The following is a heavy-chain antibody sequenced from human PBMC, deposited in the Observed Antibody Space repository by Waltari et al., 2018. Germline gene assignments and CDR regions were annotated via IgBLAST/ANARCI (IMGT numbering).Heavy chain of an antibody. Sequence: QVQLQESGPGLVKPSETLSLTCTVSGGSVTSYNGSWVRQPAGKALEWLGCVYNIGRTNYSPALKRLVTLSMDSSRKRCSVRLASATAADWAIYFGARQPETDTWEYHVASWGQGSLGTVSS. J-gene: IGHJ5*02. V-gene: IGHV4-59*08. CDR3: ARQPETDTWEYHVAS. D-gene: IGHD1-26*01. CDR2: VYNIGRT. CDR1: GGSVTSYN.